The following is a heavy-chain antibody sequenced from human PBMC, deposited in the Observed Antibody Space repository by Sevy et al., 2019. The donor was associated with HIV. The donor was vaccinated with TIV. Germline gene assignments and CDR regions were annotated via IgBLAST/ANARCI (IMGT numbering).Heavy chain of an antibody. D-gene: IGHD2-2*03. Sequence: GGSLRLSCATSGFPFSSYAMSWVRQAPGKGLEWVSVISGSGANTYYAESVKGRFTISRDNSKNRLYLQLNTLRAEDTAVYYCAKGVDSVEVPEAMLAYYYYGMDVWGQGTTVTVSS. V-gene: IGHV3-23*01. CDR2: ISGSGANT. J-gene: IGHJ6*02. CDR1: GFPFSSYA. CDR3: AKGVDSVEVPEAMLAYYYYGMDV.